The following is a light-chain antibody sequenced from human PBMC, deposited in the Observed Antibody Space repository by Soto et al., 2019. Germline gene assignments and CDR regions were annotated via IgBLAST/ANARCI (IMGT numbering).Light chain of an antibody. V-gene: IGLV2-23*01. CDR3: CSNAAGSTYV. J-gene: IGLJ1*01. CDR2: EAS. CDR1: SSDVGSHNL. Sequence: QSVLTQPASVSGSPGQSITISCTGTSSDVGSHNLVSWYQQFPGKAPKLIIFEASKRPSGVSNRFSGSKSGSTASLTISGLQAEDEADYYSCSNAAGSTYVFGSGTKVTVL.